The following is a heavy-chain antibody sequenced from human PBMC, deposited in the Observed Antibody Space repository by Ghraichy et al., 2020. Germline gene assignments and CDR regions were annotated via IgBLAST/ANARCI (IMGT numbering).Heavy chain of an antibody. CDR1: GGSISSYY. CDR3: ARADCSGGSCYVGY. J-gene: IGHJ4*02. CDR2: IYYSGST. Sequence: SETLSLTCTVSGGSISSYYWSWIRQPPGKGLEWIGYIYYSGSTNYKPSLKSRVTISVDTSKNQFSLKLSSVTAADTAVYYCARADCSGGSCYVGYWGQGTLVTVSS. D-gene: IGHD2-15*01. V-gene: IGHV4-59*01.